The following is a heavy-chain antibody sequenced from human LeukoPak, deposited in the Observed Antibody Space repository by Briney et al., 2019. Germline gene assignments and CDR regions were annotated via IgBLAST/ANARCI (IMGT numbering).Heavy chain of an antibody. J-gene: IGHJ5*02. CDR2: IYPGDSDT. Sequence: GESLKISCKGSEYSFTSYWIGWVRQMPGKGLEWMGIIYPGDSDTRYSPSFQGQVTISADKSISTAYLQWSSLKASDTAMYYCARRVAAAGAYNWFDPWGQGTLVTVSS. CDR3: ARRVAAAGAYNWFDP. D-gene: IGHD6-13*01. CDR1: EYSFTSYW. V-gene: IGHV5-51*01.